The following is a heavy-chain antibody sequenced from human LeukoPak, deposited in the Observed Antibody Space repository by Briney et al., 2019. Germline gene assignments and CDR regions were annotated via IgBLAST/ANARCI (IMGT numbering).Heavy chain of an antibody. V-gene: IGHV3-53*05. J-gene: IGHJ3*02. CDR3: ARSNYYDSRSWGFDI. D-gene: IGHD3-22*01. CDR2: IYSGGTT. Sequence: GGSLRLSCAASGFTVSRSYMIWARQAPGKGLEWVSVIYSGGTTYYADSVKGRFTISRDNSKNTLFLQMNSLRAEDTAVYYCARSNYYDSRSWGFDIWGQGTMVTVSS. CDR1: GFTVSRSY.